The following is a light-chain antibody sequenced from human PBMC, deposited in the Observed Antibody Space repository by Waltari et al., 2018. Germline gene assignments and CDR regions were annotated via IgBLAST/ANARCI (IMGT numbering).Light chain of an antibody. CDR2: EVS. Sequence: QSALTQPASVSGSPGQSITISCTGTSSDVGGYNYVSWYQQHPGKAPKGMIYEVSNRPSGVSKRFSGAKSGNTASLSISGLQAEDEADYYCSSYTSSSTPHYVFGTGTKVTVL. CDR1: SSDVGGYNY. CDR3: SSYTSSSTPHYV. V-gene: IGLV2-14*01. J-gene: IGLJ1*01.